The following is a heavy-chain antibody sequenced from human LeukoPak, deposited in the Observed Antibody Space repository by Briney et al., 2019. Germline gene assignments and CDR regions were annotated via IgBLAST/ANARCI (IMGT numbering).Heavy chain of an antibody. D-gene: IGHD6-13*01. V-gene: IGHV4-39*01. J-gene: IGHJ4*02. CDR2: IYYSGST. Sequence: MPSETLSLTCTVSGGSISSSSYYWGWIRQPPGKGLEWIGSIYYSGSTYYNPSLKSRVTISVDTSKNQFSLKLSSVTAADTAVYYCARHIRVTAAAGKYYFDYWGQGTLVTVSS. CDR3: ARHIRVTAAAGKYYFDY. CDR1: GGSISSSSYY.